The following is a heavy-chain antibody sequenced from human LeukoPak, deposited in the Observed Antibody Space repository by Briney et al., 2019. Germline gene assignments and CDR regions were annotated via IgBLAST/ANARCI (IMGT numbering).Heavy chain of an antibody. V-gene: IGHV1-2*02. J-gene: IGHJ4*02. CDR3: ARVSYYYDSSGYYSTFDY. CDR1: GYTFTGYY. D-gene: IGHD3-22*01. CDR2: INPNSGGT. Sequence: ASVKVSCKASGYTFTGYYMHWVRQAPGQGLEWMGWINPNSGGTNYAQKFQGRVTMTRDTSISTAYMELSRLRSDDTAVYYCARVSYYYDSSGYYSTFDYWGQGTLVTVSS.